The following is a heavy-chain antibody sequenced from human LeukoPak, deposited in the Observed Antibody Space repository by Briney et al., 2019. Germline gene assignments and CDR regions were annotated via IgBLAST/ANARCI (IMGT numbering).Heavy chain of an antibody. J-gene: IGHJ4*02. CDR1: GDSISSSSYY. CDR2: IYYSGST. Sequence: PSETLSLTCTVSGDSISSSSYYWGWIRQPPGTGLEWIGTIYYSGSTFYNPSLKSRVTKSVDTSKNQFSLKLTSVTAADTAVYYCARVPTITFFDYWGQGTLVTVSS. CDR3: ARVPTITFFDY. V-gene: IGHV4-39*07. D-gene: IGHD3-10*01.